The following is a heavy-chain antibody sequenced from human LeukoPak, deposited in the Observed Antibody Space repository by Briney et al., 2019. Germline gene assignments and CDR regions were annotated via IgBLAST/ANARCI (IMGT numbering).Heavy chain of an antibody. D-gene: IGHD2-21*02. CDR3: ARDHPAYCGGDCLYYFDY. Sequence: GASVKVSCKASGYTFTSYGISWVRQAPGQGLEWMGWISAYNGNTNYYKTLQGRVTMTTYTSTSTANMELRSLRSDDTAVYYCARDHPAYCGGDCLYYFDYWGQGTLVTVSS. J-gene: IGHJ4*02. CDR2: ISAYNGNT. CDR1: GYTFTSYG. V-gene: IGHV1-18*01.